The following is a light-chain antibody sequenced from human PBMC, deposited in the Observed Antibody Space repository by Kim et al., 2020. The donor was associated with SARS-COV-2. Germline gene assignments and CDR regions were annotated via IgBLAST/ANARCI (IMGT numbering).Light chain of an antibody. J-gene: IGLJ3*02. CDR3: NSRDSSGNRWV. V-gene: IGLV3-19*01. CDR1: SLRSYY. Sequence: ALGQTVRITCLGDSLRSYYASWYQQKPGQAPVLVIYGKNNRPSGIPDRFSGSSSGNTASLTITGAQAEDEADYYCNSRDSSGNRWVFGGGTQLTVL. CDR2: GKN.